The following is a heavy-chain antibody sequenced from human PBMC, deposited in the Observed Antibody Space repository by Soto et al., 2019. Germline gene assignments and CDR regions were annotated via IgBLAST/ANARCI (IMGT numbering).Heavy chain of an antibody. Sequence: QVQLQESGPGLVKPSGTLSLACGVSGGSISSTDWWSWVRQPPGKGLEWIGEIYHSGSTNYNPSLKSRVTISVDKSKYQCSLKLSSVTAADTAVDFCARVRAVTVGVFDIWGQGTMVTVSS. CDR3: ARVRAVTVGVFDI. CDR1: GGSISSTDW. D-gene: IGHD2-21*02. J-gene: IGHJ3*02. V-gene: IGHV4-4*02. CDR2: IYHSGST.